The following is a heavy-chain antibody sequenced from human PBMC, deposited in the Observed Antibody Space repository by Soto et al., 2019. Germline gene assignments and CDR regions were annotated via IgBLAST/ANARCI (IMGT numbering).Heavy chain of an antibody. J-gene: IGHJ4*02. CDR1: GFTFSDYY. CDR2: ISSNGKYT. V-gene: IGHV3-11*05. CDR3: ARDEEESQLGGYFDY. Sequence: QVQLVESGGGLVKPGGSLRVSCAASGFTFSDYYMSWIRQAPGKGLEWLSYISSNGKYTKYAASVKGRSTISRDNAKNSLYLQINNLRAEDTAIYYCARDEEESQLGGYFDYWGQGTLVTVS. D-gene: IGHD1-1*01.